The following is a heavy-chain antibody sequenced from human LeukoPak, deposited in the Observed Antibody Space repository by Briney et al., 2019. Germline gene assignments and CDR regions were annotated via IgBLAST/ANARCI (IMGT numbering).Heavy chain of an antibody. CDR2: INPDGGNT. J-gene: IGHJ3*02. D-gene: IGHD1-1*01. Sequence: GASVKVSCKASGYTFTNSYIHWVRQAPGQVLEWMGLINPDGGNTIYAQKFQGRVTMTEDTSTDTAYMELSSLRSEDTAVYYCATEGPNWNDGTFDIWGQGTMVTVSS. V-gene: IGHV1-46*01. CDR3: ATEGPNWNDGTFDI. CDR1: GYTFTNSY.